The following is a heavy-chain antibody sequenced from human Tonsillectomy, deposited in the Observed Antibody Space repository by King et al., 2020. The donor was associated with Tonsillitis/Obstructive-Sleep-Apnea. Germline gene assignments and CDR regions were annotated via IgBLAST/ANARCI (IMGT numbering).Heavy chain of an antibody. CDR1: GFTFSSYE. CDR3: ARDTSELTFDY. D-gene: IGHD1-26*01. CDR2: ISSSGRTI. Sequence: VQLVESGGGLVQPGGSLRLSCAASGFTFSSYEMNWVRQAPGKGLEWGSYISSSGRTIYYADSVKGRFTISRDNAKNSLYLQMNSLRAGDTAVYYCARDTSELTFDYWGQGTLVTVSS. J-gene: IGHJ4*02. V-gene: IGHV3-48*03.